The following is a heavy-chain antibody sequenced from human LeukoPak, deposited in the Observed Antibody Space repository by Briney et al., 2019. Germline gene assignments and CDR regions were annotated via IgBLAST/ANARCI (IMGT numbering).Heavy chain of an antibody. Sequence: PSETLSLTCTVSGGSISSYYWSWIRQPPGKGLEWIGYIYYSGSTNYNPSLKSRVTISVDTSKNQFSLKLSSVTAADTAVYYCARDRGYYDSSGQAYFYYMDVWGKGTTVTVSS. V-gene: IGHV4-59*01. D-gene: IGHD3-22*01. CDR2: IYYSGST. CDR1: GGSISSYY. CDR3: ARDRGYYDSSGQAYFYYMDV. J-gene: IGHJ6*03.